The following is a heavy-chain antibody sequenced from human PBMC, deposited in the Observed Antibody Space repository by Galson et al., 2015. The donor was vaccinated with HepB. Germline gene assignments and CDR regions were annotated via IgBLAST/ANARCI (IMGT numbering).Heavy chain of an antibody. CDR2: INPSGGST. Sequence: SVKVSCKASGYTFTSYYMHWVRQAPGQGLEWMGIINPSGGSTSYAQKFQGRVTMTRDTSTSTVYMELSSLRSEDTAVYYCASGVVVVAAMYYWGQGTLVTASS. V-gene: IGHV1-46*03. CDR1: GYTFTSYY. CDR3: ASGVVVVAAMYY. J-gene: IGHJ4*02. D-gene: IGHD2-15*01.